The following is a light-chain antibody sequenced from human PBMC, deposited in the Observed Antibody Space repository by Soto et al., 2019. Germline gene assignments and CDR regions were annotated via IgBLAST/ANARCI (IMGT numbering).Light chain of an antibody. CDR3: QQYGSSPRT. CDR1: QSVSSSY. J-gene: IGKJ1*01. V-gene: IGKV3-20*01. CDR2: GAS. Sequence: EIVLTQSPATLSLSPGEGATLSCRASQSVSSSYLAWYQQKPGQAPSLLIYGASSRASGIPDRFSGSGSGTDFTLTISRLEPEDFAVYYCQQYGSSPRTFGQGTKV.